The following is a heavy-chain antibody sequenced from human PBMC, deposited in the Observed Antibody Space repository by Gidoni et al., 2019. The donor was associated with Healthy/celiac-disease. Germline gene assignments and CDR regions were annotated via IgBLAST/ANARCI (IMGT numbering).Heavy chain of an antibody. V-gene: IGHV3-30*04. Sequence: QVQLVESGGGVVQPGRSLRLSCAASVFTFSSYAMHWVRQAPGKGLEWVAVISYDGSNKYYADSVKGRFTISRDNSKNTLYLQMNSLRAEDTAVYYCASVDDYDILTGYGSDWGQGTLVTVSS. CDR3: ASVDDYDILTGYGSD. CDR1: VFTFSSYA. J-gene: IGHJ4*02. CDR2: ISYDGSNK. D-gene: IGHD3-9*01.